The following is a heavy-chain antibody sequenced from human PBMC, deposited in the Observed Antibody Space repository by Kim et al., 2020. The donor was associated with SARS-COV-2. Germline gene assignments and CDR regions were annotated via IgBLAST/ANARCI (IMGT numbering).Heavy chain of an antibody. Sequence: GGSLRLSCAASGFTFSDNYMIWIRQAPGKGLEYLSYISGSSDSVKYADSVKGRFTISRDNGKTSLYLQMDSLRAEDTAIYHCAGFRILAAVGDCGQGTLV. CDR3: AGFRILAAVGD. V-gene: IGHV3-11*03. J-gene: IGHJ4*02. CDR2: ISGSSDSV. D-gene: IGHD6-13*01. CDR1: GFTFSDNY.